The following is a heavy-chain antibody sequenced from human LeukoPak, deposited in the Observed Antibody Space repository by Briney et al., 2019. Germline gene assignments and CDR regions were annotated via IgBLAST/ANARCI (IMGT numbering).Heavy chain of an antibody. Sequence: GGSLRLSCAASGFTFSSYGMHWVRQAPGKGLEWVAVIWYDGSNKYYADSVKGRLTISRDNSKNTLYLQMNSLRAEDTAVYYCARVRSSYYYDSPDAFDIWGQGTMVTVSS. J-gene: IGHJ3*02. CDR1: GFTFSSYG. CDR3: ARVRSSYYYDSPDAFDI. V-gene: IGHV3-33*01. CDR2: IWYDGSNK. D-gene: IGHD3-22*01.